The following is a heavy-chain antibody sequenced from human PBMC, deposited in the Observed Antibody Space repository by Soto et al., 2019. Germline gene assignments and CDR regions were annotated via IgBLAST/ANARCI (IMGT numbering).Heavy chain of an antibody. D-gene: IGHD6-19*01. CDR2: INHSGNT. J-gene: IGHJ4*02. Sequence: QVQLQLWGAGLLKPSESLSLTCAVYGGSFSDFYWTGIRQLPGKGLEWIGEINHSGNTNYNPSLKSRVAISVDTSMNQFSLSLGSVTAADPAVYYCGPRGAVADPRGYWGQGTLVTVSS. V-gene: IGHV4-34*01. CDR3: GPRGAVADPRGY. CDR1: GGSFSDFY.